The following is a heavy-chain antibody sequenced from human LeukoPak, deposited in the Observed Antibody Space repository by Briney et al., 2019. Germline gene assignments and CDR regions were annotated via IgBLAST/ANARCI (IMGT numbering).Heavy chain of an antibody. CDR1: GFTFDHYA. V-gene: IGHV3-43*02. Sequence: GGSLRLSCAGSGFTFDHYAMHSVRQAPGQGLEWVSLISGGGGSTYYADSVKGRFTISRDNSKNSLYLQMNSLRIEDTALYYCAKEISASGTIGNWFDPWGQGTLVTVFS. J-gene: IGHJ5*02. CDR2: ISGGGGST. CDR3: AKEISASGTIGNWFDP. D-gene: IGHD3-10*01.